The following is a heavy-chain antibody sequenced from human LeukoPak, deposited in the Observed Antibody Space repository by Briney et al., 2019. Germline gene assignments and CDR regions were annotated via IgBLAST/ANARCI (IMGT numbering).Heavy chain of an antibody. D-gene: IGHD1/OR15-1a*01. Sequence: SETLSLTCTVSGGSISSSSYYWGWIRQPPGKGLEWIGSIYYSGSTYYNPSLKSRVTISVDTSKNQFSLQLNSVSPEDTAVYYCAREREHSFDYWGQGILVTVSS. V-gene: IGHV4-39*07. CDR2: IYYSGST. CDR3: AREREHSFDY. J-gene: IGHJ4*02. CDR1: GGSISSSSYY.